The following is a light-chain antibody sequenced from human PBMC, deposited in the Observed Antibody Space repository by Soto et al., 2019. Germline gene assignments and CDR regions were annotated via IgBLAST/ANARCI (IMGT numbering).Light chain of an antibody. CDR1: QGISRW. Sequence: DIQMTQSPSSVSASVGDRVTITCRASQGISRWLVWFQQKPGKAPKVLIYAASTLQSGVSSRFSGSGSGTDFTLTISSLQPEDFATYYCQQDQNFPLTFGGGTKVEMK. CDR3: QQDQNFPLT. V-gene: IGKV1-12*01. J-gene: IGKJ4*01. CDR2: AAS.